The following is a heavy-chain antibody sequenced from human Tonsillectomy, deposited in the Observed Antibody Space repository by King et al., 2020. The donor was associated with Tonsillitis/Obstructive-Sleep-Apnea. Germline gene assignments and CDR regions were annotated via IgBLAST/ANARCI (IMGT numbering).Heavy chain of an antibody. CDR2: IRYDGSNK. J-gene: IGHJ4*02. Sequence: VQLVESGGDVVQPGRSLRLSCAASGFTFSSYGMHWVRQAPGKGLEWVAVIRYDGSNKYYADSVKGRFTISRDNSRNTLYLQMNSLRAEDTAVYYCARGDCSSTSCYHADYWGQGTLVTVSS. V-gene: IGHV3-33*01. CDR3: ARGDCSSTSCYHADY. D-gene: IGHD2-2*01. CDR1: GFTFSSYG.